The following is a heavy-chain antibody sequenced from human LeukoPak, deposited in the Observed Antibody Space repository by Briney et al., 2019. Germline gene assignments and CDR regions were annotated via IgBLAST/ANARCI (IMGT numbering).Heavy chain of an antibody. CDR2: MNPNSGNT. V-gene: IGHV1-8*01. Sequence: ASVKVSCTASGYTFTSYDINWVRQATGQGLEWMGWMNPNSGNTGYAQKFQGRVTMTRNTSISTAYMELSSLRSEDTAVYYCARGHLSRPYYDFWSGSKYGMDVWGQGTTVTVSS. CDR1: GYTFTSYD. CDR3: ARGHLSRPYYDFWSGSKYGMDV. J-gene: IGHJ6*02. D-gene: IGHD3-3*01.